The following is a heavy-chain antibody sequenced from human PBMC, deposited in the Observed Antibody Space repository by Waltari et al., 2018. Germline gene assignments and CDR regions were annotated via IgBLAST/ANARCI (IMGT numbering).Heavy chain of an antibody. D-gene: IGHD3-16*01. CDR1: GLPLWAFW. V-gene: IGHV3-7*03. CDR3: ARVAWGLGQDN. CDR2: MNQDGSAK. J-gene: IGHJ4*02. Sequence: EVQLVESGGGLVQPGGSLRLSCVASGLPLWAFWMPWVRQAPEKGLECVATMNQDGSAKLYVESVRDRFTVSRDNAKKSLFLQMNSLRAEDTAVYYCARVAWGLGQDNWGQGTLVTVSS.